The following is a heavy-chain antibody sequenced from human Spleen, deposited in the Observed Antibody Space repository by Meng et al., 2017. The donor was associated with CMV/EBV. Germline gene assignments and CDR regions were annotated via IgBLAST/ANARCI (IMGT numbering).Heavy chain of an antibody. CDR3: ARNFLQGVPAGS. CDR1: GGSISSYY. V-gene: IGHV4-59*01. J-gene: IGHJ4*02. D-gene: IGHD2-2*01. CDR2: MHYSGNT. Sequence: SETLSLTCTVSGGSISSYYWNWIRQPLGKGLEWIGSMHYSGNTNYNPSLKSRVTISVDTSKNQFSLKMSSLTAADTAVYYCARNFLQGVPAGSWGQGTLVTVSS.